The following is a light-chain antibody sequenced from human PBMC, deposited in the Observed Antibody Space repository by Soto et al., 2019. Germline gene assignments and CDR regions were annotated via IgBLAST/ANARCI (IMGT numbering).Light chain of an antibody. CDR3: QQYNARPLS. Sequence: EIVMTQSPATLSVSPGDRATLSCRAGQSVSSNLAWYQQKPGQAPRLLIYGASTRATGIPARFSGGGSGTEFTLAISSLQSEDFAFYYCQQYNARPLSFAQGTRLDIK. CDR2: GAS. V-gene: IGKV3-15*01. CDR1: QSVSSN. J-gene: IGKJ5*01.